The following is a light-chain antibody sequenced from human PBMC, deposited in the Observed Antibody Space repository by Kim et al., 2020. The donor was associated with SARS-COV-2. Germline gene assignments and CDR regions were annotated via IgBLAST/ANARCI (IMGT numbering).Light chain of an antibody. Sequence: SSELTQPPSVSVSPGQTASITCSGDKLGDKYTCWYQKKPGQSPVLVMFQDTKRPSGIPERFSGSSSGNTATLTITGTQAVDEADYYCQAWDSNIVVFGGGTQLTVL. CDR3: QAWDSNIVV. CDR1: KLGDKY. CDR2: QDT. J-gene: IGLJ2*01. V-gene: IGLV3-1*01.